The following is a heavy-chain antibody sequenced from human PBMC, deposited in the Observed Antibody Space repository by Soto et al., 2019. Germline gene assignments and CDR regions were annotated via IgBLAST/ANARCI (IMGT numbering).Heavy chain of an antibody. J-gene: IGHJ4*02. V-gene: IGHV1-69*06. Sequence: QVQLVQSGAEEKKPGSSVKVSCKASGSTFSSYAISWVRQAPGQGLEWLGGIIPIFGTANYAQKFKGRVTITVDKSTSTAYVKLSSLRSEDTAVYYCARIGGPRGYCSRGSCYSNYYLVYWGQGTLVTVSS. CDR2: IIPIFGTA. CDR1: GSTFSSYA. CDR3: ARIGGPRGYCSRGSCYSNYYLVY. D-gene: IGHD2-15*01.